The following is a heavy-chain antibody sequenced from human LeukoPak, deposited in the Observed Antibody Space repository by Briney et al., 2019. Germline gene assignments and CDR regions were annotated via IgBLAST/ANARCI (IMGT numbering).Heavy chain of an antibody. CDR3: ASDEYNSSWYFDY. Sequence: SETLSLICTVSGGSISSGSYYWSWIRQPAGKGLEWIGRIYTSGSTNYNPSLKSRVTISVDTSKNQFSLKLSSVTAADTAVYYCASDEYNSSWYFDYWGQGTLVTVSS. V-gene: IGHV4-61*02. CDR2: IYTSGST. CDR1: GGSISSGSYY. D-gene: IGHD6-13*01. J-gene: IGHJ4*02.